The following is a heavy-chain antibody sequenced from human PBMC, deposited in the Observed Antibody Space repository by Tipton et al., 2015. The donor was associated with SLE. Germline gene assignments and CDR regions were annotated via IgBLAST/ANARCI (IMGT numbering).Heavy chain of an antibody. V-gene: IGHV3-11*03. CDR2: ISSSSSYT. J-gene: IGHJ4*02. CDR1: GFTFSDYY. D-gene: IGHD1-26*01. CDR3: AKLQELRYFDY. Sequence: SLRLSCAASGFTFSDYYMSWIRQAPGKGLEWVSYISSSSSYTNYADSVKGRFTISRDNAKNSLYLQMNSLRAEDTAVYYCAKLQELRYFDYWGQGTLVTVSS.